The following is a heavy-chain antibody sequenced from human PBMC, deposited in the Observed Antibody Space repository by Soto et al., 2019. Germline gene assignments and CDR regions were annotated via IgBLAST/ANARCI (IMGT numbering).Heavy chain of an antibody. Sequence: QVQLVESGGGVVQPGRSLRLSCAASGFTFSSYGMNLVRQAPGKGLEGVAGIWYDGSNKYYADSVKGRFTISRANSPNKLYLHMNSLRAEDTAVDYCAAGGYQLKNLRFDYWGQGTLVTVSS. CDR3: AAGGYQLKNLRFDY. CDR1: GFTFSSYG. D-gene: IGHD2-2*01. CDR2: IWYDGSNK. V-gene: IGHV3-33*01. J-gene: IGHJ4*02.